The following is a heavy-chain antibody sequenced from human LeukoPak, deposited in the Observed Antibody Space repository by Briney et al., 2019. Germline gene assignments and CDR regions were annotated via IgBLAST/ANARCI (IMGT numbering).Heavy chain of an antibody. V-gene: IGHV3-49*04. Sequence: GGSLRLSCTGSGFTFGDYAMTWVRQAPGKGLEWVGFIRSEAYGGTTEYAASVKDRFTISRDDSKSIAYLQMNSLKTEDTAVYYCTRETTPYYWGQGTLVTVSS. D-gene: IGHD4-17*01. CDR2: IRSEAYGGTT. CDR1: GFTFGDYA. CDR3: TRETTPYY. J-gene: IGHJ4*02.